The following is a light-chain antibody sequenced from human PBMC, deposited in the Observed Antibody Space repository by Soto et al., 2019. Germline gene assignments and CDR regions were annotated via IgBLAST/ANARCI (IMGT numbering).Light chain of an antibody. V-gene: IGKV4-1*01. CDR2: WAS. J-gene: IGKJ2*01. Sequence: DFVMTQSPDSLAVSLGERATINCKSSQSVLYSSHHHNYLAWYQQKPGQPPKLPIYWASTRESGVPDRFSGSGSGTEITRTISSLQAEDVAVYYCQQYYSTPYTVGQWTKLEVK. CDR1: QSVLYSSHHHNY. CDR3: QQYYSTPYT.